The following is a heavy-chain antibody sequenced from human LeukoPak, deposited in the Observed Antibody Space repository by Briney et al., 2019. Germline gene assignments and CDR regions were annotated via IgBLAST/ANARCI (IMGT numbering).Heavy chain of an antibody. CDR1: GFTLSSYA. CDR3: ARWHNWGSYFDY. J-gene: IGHJ4*02. Sequence: QPGGSLRLSCAASGFTLSSYAMSWVRQAPGKGLEWGSVIYSGGSTYYADSVKGRFTISRDNSKNTLYLQMNSLRAEDTAVYYCARWHNWGSYFDYWGQGTLVTVSS. V-gene: IGHV3-53*01. CDR2: IYSGGST. D-gene: IGHD7-27*01.